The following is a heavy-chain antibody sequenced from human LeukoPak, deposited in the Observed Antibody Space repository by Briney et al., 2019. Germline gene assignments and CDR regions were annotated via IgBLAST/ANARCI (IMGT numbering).Heavy chain of an antibody. CDR1: GFTFDDYA. D-gene: IGHD2-2*01. CDR2: ISWNSGSI. J-gene: IGHJ4*02. CDR3: ASEVVPAAMVRDY. V-gene: IGHV3-9*01. Sequence: PGRSLRLSCAASGFTFDDYAMHWVRQAPGKGLEWVSGISWNSGSIGYADSVKGRFTISRDNAKNSLYLQMNSLRAEDTAVYYCASEVVPAAMVRDYWGQGTLVTVSS.